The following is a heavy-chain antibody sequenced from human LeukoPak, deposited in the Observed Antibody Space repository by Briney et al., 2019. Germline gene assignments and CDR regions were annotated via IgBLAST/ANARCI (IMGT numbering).Heavy chain of an antibody. Sequence: GGSLRLSCAASGFTFSYFYMSWIRQAPGKGLEWVSYISSSGSTIFYADSVKGRFTISRDNAKNSLYLQMNSLRAEDTAVYYCARSVVAATETFEYWGQGTLVTVSS. CDR2: ISSSGSTI. V-gene: IGHV3-11*04. D-gene: IGHD2-15*01. CDR1: GFTFSYFY. J-gene: IGHJ4*02. CDR3: ARSVVAATETFEY.